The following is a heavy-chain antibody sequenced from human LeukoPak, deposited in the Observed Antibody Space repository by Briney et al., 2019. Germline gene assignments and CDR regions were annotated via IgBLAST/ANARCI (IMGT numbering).Heavy chain of an antibody. CDR1: GGSISCSSYY. J-gene: IGHJ5*02. V-gene: IGHV4-39*01. CDR2: IYYSGST. Sequence: SETLSLTCTVSGGSISCSSYYWGWIRQPPWKGLEWIGSIYYSGSTYYNPSLKSRVTISVDTSKNQFSLKLSSVTAADTAVYYCARLWDLIVVVPAVTYWFDPWGQGTLVTVSS. D-gene: IGHD2-2*01. CDR3: ARLWDLIVVVPAVTYWFDP.